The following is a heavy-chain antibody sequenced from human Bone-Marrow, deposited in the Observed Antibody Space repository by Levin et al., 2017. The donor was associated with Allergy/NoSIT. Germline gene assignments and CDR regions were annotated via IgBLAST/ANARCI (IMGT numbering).Heavy chain of an antibody. CDR1: GGTFSSYA. J-gene: IGHJ4*02. D-gene: IGHD3-22*01. Sequence: ASVKVSCKASGGTFSSYAISWVRQAPGQGLEWMGGIIPIFGTANYAQKFQGRVTITADKSTSTAYMELSSLRSEDTAVYYCARGVYYYDSSGYSYFDYWGQGTLVTVSS. CDR3: ARGVYYYDSSGYSYFDY. CDR2: IIPIFGTA. V-gene: IGHV1-69*06.